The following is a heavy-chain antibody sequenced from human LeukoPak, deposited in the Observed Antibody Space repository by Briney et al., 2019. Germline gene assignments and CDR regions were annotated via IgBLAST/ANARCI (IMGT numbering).Heavy chain of an antibody. J-gene: IGHJ6*02. CDR1: GFTFSNYW. V-gene: IGHV3-74*01. CDR3: ARDRVPYCSGVSCSVDV. Sequence: PGGSLRLSCAASGFTFSNYWMQWVRQAPGKGLVWVSRIISDGSATNYADSVKGRFTISRDHAKNTLYLQMNSLRVEDTAVYDCARDRVPYCSGVSCSVDVWGQGTTVTVAS. D-gene: IGHD2-15*01. CDR2: IISDGSAT.